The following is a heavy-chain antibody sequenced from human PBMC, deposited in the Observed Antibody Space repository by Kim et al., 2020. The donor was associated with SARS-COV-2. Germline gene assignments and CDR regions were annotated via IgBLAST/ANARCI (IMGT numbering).Heavy chain of an antibody. J-gene: IGHJ4*02. CDR1: GFTFSSAW. CDR3: TRDIGGSAYDPIDY. Sequence: GGSLRLSCAASGFTFSSAWMTWFRQAPGKGLEWVANINRDGSEENYVDSVKGRFTISRDNAKSSVFLQMYNLRAEDTAVFYCTRDIGGSAYDPIDYWGQGNLVTVSS. CDR2: INRDGSEE. D-gene: IGHD2-15*01. V-gene: IGHV3-7*01.